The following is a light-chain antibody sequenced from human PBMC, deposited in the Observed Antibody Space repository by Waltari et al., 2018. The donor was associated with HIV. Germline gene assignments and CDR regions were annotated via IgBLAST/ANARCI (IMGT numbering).Light chain of an antibody. CDR2: RNK. J-gene: IGLJ1*01. CDR3: AAWDDSLSAHV. V-gene: IGLV1-47*01. Sequence: QSVLTQPPSASGTPGQRVTISCSGSSSNIGSNYVYWYQQPPRTAPKLLIYRNKQRPSGVPDRCSGSKSGTSASLAISVLRSEDEADYYCAAWDDSLSAHVFGTGTKVTVL. CDR1: SSNIGSNY.